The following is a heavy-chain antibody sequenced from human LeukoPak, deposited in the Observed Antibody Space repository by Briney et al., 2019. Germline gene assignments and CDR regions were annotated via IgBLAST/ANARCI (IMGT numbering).Heavy chain of an antibody. CDR2: ISGSDGST. D-gene: IGHD3-10*01. V-gene: IGHV3-23*01. Sequence: GGSLRLSCAASGFTFINYAMSWVRQAPGKGLEWVSAISGSDGSTYYADSVKGRFTISRDNSKNTLYLQMNSLRAEDTAVYYCAKRPRGFGELLGAFDIWGQGTMVTVSS. CDR1: GFTFINYA. CDR3: AKRPRGFGELLGAFDI. J-gene: IGHJ3*02.